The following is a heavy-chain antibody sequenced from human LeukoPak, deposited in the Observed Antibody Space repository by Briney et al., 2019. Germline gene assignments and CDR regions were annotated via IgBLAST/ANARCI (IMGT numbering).Heavy chain of an antibody. D-gene: IGHD3-22*01. CDR2: IYYTGST. Sequence: SGTLSLTCTVSGGSISSSTYYWGWIRQPPGKGLEWIGTIYYTGSTYYNPSLKSRVTISVDTSKNQFSLKLTSVTAADTAVYYCARLRYYYDTSGRGDFDCWGQGTLVTVSS. J-gene: IGHJ4*02. V-gene: IGHV4-39*01. CDR1: GGSISSSTYY. CDR3: ARLRYYYDTSGRGDFDC.